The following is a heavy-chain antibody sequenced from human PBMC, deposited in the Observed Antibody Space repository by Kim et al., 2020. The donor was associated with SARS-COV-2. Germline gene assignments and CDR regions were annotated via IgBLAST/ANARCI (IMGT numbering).Heavy chain of an antibody. V-gene: IGHV4-59*01. Sequence: SETLSLTCTVSGGSISSDYWTWIRQPPGKGLEWIGYIYYTGSTNYNPSLRSRVTVSVDTSKNQFSLKLRSVTAADTAVYYCARDTSGDYYGMDVWGQGTT. CDR1: GGSISSDY. J-gene: IGHJ6*02. CDR3: ARDTSGDYYGMDV. CDR2: IYYTGST. D-gene: IGHD3-10*01.